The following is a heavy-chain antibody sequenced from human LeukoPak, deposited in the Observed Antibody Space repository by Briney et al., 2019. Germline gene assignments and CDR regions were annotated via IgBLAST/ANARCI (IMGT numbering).Heavy chain of an antibody. CDR1: GYTFTGYY. Sequence: GASVKVSCKASGYTFTGYYMHWVRQAPGQGLEGMGWINPNSGGTNYAQKFQGRVTMTRDTSISTAYMELSRLRSDDTAVYYCARDRRYCSSTSCYREYYFDYWGQGTLVTVSS. CDR3: ARDRRYCSSTSCYREYYFDY. CDR2: INPNSGGT. D-gene: IGHD2-2*01. J-gene: IGHJ4*02. V-gene: IGHV1-2*02.